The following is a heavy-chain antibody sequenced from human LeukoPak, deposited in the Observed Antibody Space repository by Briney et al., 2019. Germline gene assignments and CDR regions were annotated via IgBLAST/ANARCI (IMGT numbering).Heavy chain of an antibody. CDR2: ISGSGGST. J-gene: IGHJ5*02. Sequence: PGGSLRLSCAASGFTFSSYAMSWVRQAPGKGLEWVSAISGSGGSTYYADSVKGRFTISRDNSKNTLYLLMNSLRAEDTAVYYCAKDGLSSWYPNWFDPWGQGTLVTVSS. CDR1: GFTFSSYA. V-gene: IGHV3-23*01. CDR3: AKDGLSSWYPNWFDP. D-gene: IGHD6-13*01.